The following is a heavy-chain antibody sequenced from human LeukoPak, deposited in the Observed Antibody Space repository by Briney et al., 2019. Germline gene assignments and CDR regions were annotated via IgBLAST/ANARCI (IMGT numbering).Heavy chain of an antibody. V-gene: IGHV3-30-3*01. D-gene: IGHD5-18*01. J-gene: IGHJ4*02. Sequence: PGGSLRLSCAASGFTFSSYAMHWVRQAPGKGLEWVAVISYDGSNKYYADSVKGRFTISRDNSKNTLYLQMNSLRAEDTAVYYCARVGRGDTAMVQPFDYWGQGTLVTVSS. CDR2: ISYDGSNK. CDR1: GFTFSSYA. CDR3: ARVGRGDTAMVQPFDY.